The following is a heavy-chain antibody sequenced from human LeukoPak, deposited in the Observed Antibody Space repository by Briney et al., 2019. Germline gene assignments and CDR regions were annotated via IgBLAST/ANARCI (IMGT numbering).Heavy chain of an antibody. CDR1: GFTFSSYA. CDR2: ILHDGSKK. CDR3: ARDPYSGNYGNYYYYYMDV. Sequence: GGSLRLSCAGSGFTFSSYAMHWVRHAPGKRLEWAALILHDGSKKYYADSVKGRFTISRHNSKNTLYLQMNSLGPEDTAVYYCARDPYSGNYGNYYYYYMDVWGKGTTVTISS. J-gene: IGHJ6*03. V-gene: IGHV3-30*04. D-gene: IGHD1-26*01.